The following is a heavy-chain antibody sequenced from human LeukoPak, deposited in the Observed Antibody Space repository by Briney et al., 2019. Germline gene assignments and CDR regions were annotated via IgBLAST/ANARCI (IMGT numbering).Heavy chain of an antibody. CDR3: ARGRDGYNWRIYYYYYMDV. V-gene: IGHV4-59*01. CDR1: GGSISSYY. J-gene: IGHJ6*03. Sequence: SETLSLTCTVSGGSISSYYWSWIRQPPGKGLEWIGYIYYSGSTNYNPSLKSRVTISVDTSKNQFSLKLSSVTAADTAVYYCARGRDGYNWRIYYYYYMDVWGQGTMVTVSS. CDR2: IYYSGST. D-gene: IGHD5-24*01.